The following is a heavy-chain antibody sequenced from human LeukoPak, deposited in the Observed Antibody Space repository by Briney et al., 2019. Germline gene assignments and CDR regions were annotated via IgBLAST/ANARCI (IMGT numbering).Heavy chain of an antibody. CDR2: INPNSGGT. Sequence: GASAKVSCKASGYIFTDYYMHWVRQAPGQGLEWMGWINPNSGGTNSAQKFQGRVTMTRDTSISTAYMELSRLRSDDTAVYYCARVGCTGGSCYGWFDPWGQGTLVTVSS. CDR3: ARVGCTGGSCYGWFDP. V-gene: IGHV1-2*02. CDR1: GYIFTDYY. D-gene: IGHD2-15*01. J-gene: IGHJ5*02.